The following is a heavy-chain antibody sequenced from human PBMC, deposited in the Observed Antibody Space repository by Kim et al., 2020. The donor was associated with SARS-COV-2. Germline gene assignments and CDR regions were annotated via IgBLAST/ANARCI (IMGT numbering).Heavy chain of an antibody. D-gene: IGHD3-3*01. V-gene: IGHV6-1*01. CDR2: TYYRSKWYN. CDR3: AREKGSWMGRITIFGVDLDAFDI. Sequence: SQTLSLTCAISGDSVSSNSAAWNWIRQSPSRGLEWLGRTYYRSKWYNDYAVSVKSRITINPDTSKNQFSLQLNSVTPEDTAVYYCAREKGSWMGRITIFGVDLDAFDIWGQGTMVTVSS. CDR1: GDSVSSNSAA. J-gene: IGHJ3*02.